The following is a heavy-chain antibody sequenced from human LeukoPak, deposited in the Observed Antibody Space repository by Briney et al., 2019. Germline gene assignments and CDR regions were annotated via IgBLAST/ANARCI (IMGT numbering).Heavy chain of an antibody. V-gene: IGHV3-23*01. CDR3: AKSGLGRGSSWTPRQTTFDY. Sequence: PGGSLRLSCAASGFTFSSYGMSWVSQAPGKGLEWVSAISGSGGSTYYADSVKGRFTISRDNSKNTLYLQMNSLRAEDTAVYYCAKSGLGRGSSWTPRQTTFDYWGQGTLVTVSS. CDR1: GFTFSSYG. D-gene: IGHD6-13*01. J-gene: IGHJ4*02. CDR2: ISGSGGST.